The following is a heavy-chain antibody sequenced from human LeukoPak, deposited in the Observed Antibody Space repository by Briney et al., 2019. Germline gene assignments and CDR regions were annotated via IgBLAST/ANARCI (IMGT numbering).Heavy chain of an antibody. Sequence: SETLSLTCTVSGGSISLYYWSWIRQPPGKGLEWIGSIYYSGSTYYNPSLKSRVTISADTSKNQFSLKLSSVTAADTAVYYCARHDALYYYYGSGRVSYFDYWGQGTLVTVSS. CDR3: ARHDALYYYYGSGRVSYFDY. D-gene: IGHD3-10*01. CDR1: GGSISLYY. V-gene: IGHV4-59*05. J-gene: IGHJ4*02. CDR2: IYYSGST.